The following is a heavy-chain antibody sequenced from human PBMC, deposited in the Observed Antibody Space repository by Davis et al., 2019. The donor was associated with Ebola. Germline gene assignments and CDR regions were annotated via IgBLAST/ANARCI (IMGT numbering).Heavy chain of an antibody. Sequence: MPSETLSLTCTVSGGSISSYYWSWIRQPPGKGLEWIGYIYYSGSINYNPSLKSRVTISVDTSKNQFSLKLSSVTAADTAVYYCARHGSYLLDLGWFDPWGQGTLVTVSS. CDR3: ARHGSYLLDLGWFDP. D-gene: IGHD2-15*01. J-gene: IGHJ5*02. CDR1: GGSISSYY. CDR2: IYYSGSI. V-gene: IGHV4-59*08.